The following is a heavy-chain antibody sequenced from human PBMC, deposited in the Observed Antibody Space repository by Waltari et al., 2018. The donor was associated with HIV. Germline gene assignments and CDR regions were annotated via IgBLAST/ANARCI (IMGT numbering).Heavy chain of an antibody. CDR3: AKSMRDLRPSAFDV. V-gene: IGHV3-23*01. Sequence: EVQLLESGGGLVQPGGSLRLSCAASGFNFRNFAMSWVRQAPGKGPECVAGLRGSGSTAAYADYVKGRFTISRDFSNNTLFLQMNNLRAEDTAVYFCAKSMRDLRPSAFDVWGQGTMVAISS. CDR2: LRGSGSTA. J-gene: IGHJ3*01. CDR1: GFNFRNFA. D-gene: IGHD2-8*01.